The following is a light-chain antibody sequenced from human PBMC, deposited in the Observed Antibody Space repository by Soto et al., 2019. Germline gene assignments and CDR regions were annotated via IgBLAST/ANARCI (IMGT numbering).Light chain of an antibody. CDR3: QQYNSYPCT. CDR1: QSISSW. CDR2: DAS. J-gene: IGKJ1*01. Sequence: DIQMTQSPSTPSASVGDRVTITCRASQSISSWLAWYQQKPGKAPKLLIYDASSLESGVPSRFSGSGSGTEFTLTISSLQPDDFATYYCQQYNSYPCTFGQGTKLEIK. V-gene: IGKV1-5*01.